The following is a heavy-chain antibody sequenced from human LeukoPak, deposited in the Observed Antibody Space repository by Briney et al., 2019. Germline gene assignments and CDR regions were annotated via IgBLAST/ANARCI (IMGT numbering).Heavy chain of an antibody. D-gene: IGHD6-13*01. J-gene: IGHJ6*02. CDR3: ARVLAAAGRYYYYGMDV. CDR2: IRSSGGTR. V-gene: IGHV3-23*01. Sequence: GGSLRLSCAASGFTFSSCTMNWVRQAPGKGLEWVSAIRSSGGTRDYADSVKGRFTISRDNSKNTLYLQMNSLRAEDTAVYYCARVLAAAGRYYYYGMDVWGQGTTVTVSS. CDR1: GFTFSSCT.